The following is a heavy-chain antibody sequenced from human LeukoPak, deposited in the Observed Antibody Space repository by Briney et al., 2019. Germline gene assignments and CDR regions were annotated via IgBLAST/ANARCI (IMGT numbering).Heavy chain of an antibody. Sequence: GGSLRLSCAASGFTFSSYAMSWVRQAPGKGLEWVSAISGSGGSTYYADSVKGRFTISRDNSKNRLYLQMNSLRAEDTAVYYCAKAELGYCSGGSCYSPGYWGQGTLVTVSS. CDR3: AKAELGYCSGGSCYSPGY. J-gene: IGHJ4*02. CDR2: ISGSGGST. V-gene: IGHV3-23*01. D-gene: IGHD2-15*01. CDR1: GFTFSSYA.